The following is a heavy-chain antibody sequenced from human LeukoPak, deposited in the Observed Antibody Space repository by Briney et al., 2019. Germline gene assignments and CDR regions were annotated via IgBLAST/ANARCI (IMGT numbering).Heavy chain of an antibody. V-gene: IGHV5-51*01. CDR2: IYCGDSDT. Sequence: GESLKISCKGSGYTFTNYWVGWVRQMPGKGLEWMGIIYCGDSDTRYSPSFQGQVTISADKSISTAYLQWSSLKASDTAIYYCARSGQSQWFGDARRPYYYGMDVWGQGTTVTVSS. D-gene: IGHD3-10*01. J-gene: IGHJ6*02. CDR1: GYTFTNYW. CDR3: ARSGQSQWFGDARRPYYYGMDV.